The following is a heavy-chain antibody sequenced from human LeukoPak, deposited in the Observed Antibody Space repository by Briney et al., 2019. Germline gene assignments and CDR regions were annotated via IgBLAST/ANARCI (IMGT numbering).Heavy chain of an antibody. Sequence: ASVKVSCKASGYTFTGYYIHWVRQAPGQGLEWMGWISTHNGNTNYAQKFQGRVTMTTDTSTSIAYMELRSLRSDDTAVYYCARAPYCSSTSCNYYYYSMGVWGQGTTVTVSS. V-gene: IGHV1-18*04. J-gene: IGHJ6*02. CDR1: GYTFTGYY. CDR3: ARAPYCSSTSCNYYYYSMGV. D-gene: IGHD2-2*01. CDR2: ISTHNGNT.